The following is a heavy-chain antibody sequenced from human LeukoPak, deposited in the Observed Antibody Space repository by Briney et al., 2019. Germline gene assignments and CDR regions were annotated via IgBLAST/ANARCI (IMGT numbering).Heavy chain of an antibody. Sequence: GGSLRLSCAASGFTFSSYWMSWVRQAPGKGLEWVANIKQDGSEKYYVDSVKGRFTISRDNAKNSLYLQMNSLRAEDTAVYYXXXXXXXXXXXXLLSTFNYYGMDVWGQGTTVTVSS. CDR2: IKQDGSEK. J-gene: IGHJ6*02. D-gene: IGHD3-10*01. CDR3: XXXXXXXXXXXLLSTFNYYGMDV. CDR1: GFTFSSYW. V-gene: IGHV3-7*01.